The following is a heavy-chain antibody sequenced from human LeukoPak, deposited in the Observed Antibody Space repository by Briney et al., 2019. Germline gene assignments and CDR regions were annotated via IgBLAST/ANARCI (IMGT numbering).Heavy chain of an antibody. D-gene: IGHD3-9*01. J-gene: IGHJ4*02. CDR2: TYYRSKWYN. CDR3: ARDVGTTGWHTFDY. Sequence: SQTLSLTCAISGDSVSSNNGAWNWIRQSPSRGLEWLGRTYYRSKWYNDYAESLISRITISPVTSKNQFSLQLYSVTPEDTAVYYCARDVGTTGWHTFDYWGQGTLVTVSS. CDR1: GDSVSSNNGA. V-gene: IGHV6-1*01.